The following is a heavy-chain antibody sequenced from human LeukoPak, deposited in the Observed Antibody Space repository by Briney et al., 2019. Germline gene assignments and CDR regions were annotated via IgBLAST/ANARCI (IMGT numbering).Heavy chain of an antibody. CDR3: WVPGPGSYPYYYYGMDV. Sequence: GGSLRLSCTASGFTFGDYAMSWFRQAPGKGLEWVGFIRSKAYGGTTEYAASVKGRFTISRDDSKSIAYLQMNSLKTEDTAVYYCWVPGPGSYPYYYYGMDVWGQGTTVTISS. CDR2: IRSKAYGGTT. V-gene: IGHV3-49*03. D-gene: IGHD3-10*01. J-gene: IGHJ6*02. CDR1: GFTFGDYA.